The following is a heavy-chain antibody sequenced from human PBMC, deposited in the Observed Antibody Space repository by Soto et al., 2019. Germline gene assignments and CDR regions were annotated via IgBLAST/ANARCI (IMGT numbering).Heavy chain of an antibody. Sequence: EVQLVESGGGLVQPGRSLRLSCAASGFTFDDYAMHWVRQAPGKGLEWVSGISWNSGSIGYADSVEGRFTISRDNAKNSLYLQMNSLRAEDTALYYCAKDMVGAIPGYYYGMDVWGQGTTVTVSS. V-gene: IGHV3-9*01. CDR2: ISWNSGSI. J-gene: IGHJ6*02. CDR3: AKDMVGAIPGYYYGMDV. CDR1: GFTFDDYA. D-gene: IGHD1-26*01.